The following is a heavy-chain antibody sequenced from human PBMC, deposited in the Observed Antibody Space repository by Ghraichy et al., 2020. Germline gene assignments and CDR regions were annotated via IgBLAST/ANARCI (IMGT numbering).Heavy chain of an antibody. CDR3: ARDAPARTNNYFDY. CDR1: GGSIGSYY. V-gene: IGHV4-59*01. D-gene: IGHD2-8*01. J-gene: IGHJ4*02. CDR2: IYYSGST. Sequence: SETLSLTCTVSGGSIGSYYWSWIRQPPGKGLEWIGYIYYSGSTNYNPSLKSRLTMSSDTSKNQFSLMLSSVTAADTAVYYCARDAPARTNNYFDYWGQGALVTVSP.